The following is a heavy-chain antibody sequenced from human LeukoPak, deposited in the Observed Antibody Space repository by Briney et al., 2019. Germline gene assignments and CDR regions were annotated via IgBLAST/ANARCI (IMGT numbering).Heavy chain of an antibody. CDR1: GYTFTSYD. V-gene: IGHV1-8*03. CDR3: ARGRSLGDYYFDY. J-gene: IGHJ4*02. CDR2: MNPNSGNT. D-gene: IGHD3-16*01. Sequence: ASVKVSCKASGYTFTSYDINWVRQATGQGLEWMGWMNPNSGNTGYAQKFQGRVTITRNTSISTAYMELSSLRSEDTAVYYRARGRSLGDYYFDYWGQGTLVTVSS.